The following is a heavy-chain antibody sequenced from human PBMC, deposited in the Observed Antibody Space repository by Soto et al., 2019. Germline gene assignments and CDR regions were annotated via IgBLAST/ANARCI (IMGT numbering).Heavy chain of an antibody. V-gene: IGHV3-48*03. D-gene: IGHD3-22*01. CDR1: GFTFSSYE. Sequence: PGGSLRLSCAASGFTFSSYEMNWVRQAPGKGLEWVSYISSSGSTIYYADSVKGRFTISRDNAKNSLYLQMNSLRAEDTAVYYCARDSVVITTIFQHYGMDVWGQGTTVTVSS. J-gene: IGHJ6*02. CDR2: ISSSGSTI. CDR3: ARDSVVITTIFQHYGMDV.